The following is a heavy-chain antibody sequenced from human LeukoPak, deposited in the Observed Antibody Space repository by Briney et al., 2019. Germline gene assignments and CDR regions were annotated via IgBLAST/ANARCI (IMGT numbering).Heavy chain of an antibody. V-gene: IGHV1-8*01. D-gene: IGHD6-6*01. J-gene: IGHJ6*03. Sequence: ASVKVSCEASGYTFTSYDINWVRQATGQGLEWMGWMNPNSGNTGYAQKFQGRVTMTRNTSISTAYMELSSLRSEDMAVYYCARGGRYSSSRGYYYYYYMDVWGKGTTVTVSS. CDR1: GYTFTSYD. CDR3: ARGGRYSSSRGYYYYYYMDV. CDR2: MNPNSGNT.